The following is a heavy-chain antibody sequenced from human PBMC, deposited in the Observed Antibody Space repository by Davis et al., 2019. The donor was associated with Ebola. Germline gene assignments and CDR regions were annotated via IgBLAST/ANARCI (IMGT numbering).Heavy chain of an antibody. CDR2: IGTASDT. J-gene: IGHJ2*01. CDR1: GFTFSSYD. CDR3: ARSHWGGRQQLAWDWYFDL. Sequence: GGSLRLSCAASGFTFSSYDMHWVRQATGKGLEWVSAIGTASDTYYPGSVKGRFTISRENAKNSLYLQMNSLRAGDTAVYYCARSHWGGRQQLAWDWYFDLWGRGTLVTVSS. V-gene: IGHV3-13*01. D-gene: IGHD6-13*01.